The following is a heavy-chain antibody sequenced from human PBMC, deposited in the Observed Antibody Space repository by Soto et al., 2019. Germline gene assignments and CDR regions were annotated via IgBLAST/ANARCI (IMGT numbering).Heavy chain of an antibody. CDR1: GGTFSSYA. V-gene: IGHV1-69*01. D-gene: IGHD2-2*01. Sequence: QVQLVQSGAEVKKPGSSVKVSCKASGGTFSSYAISWVRQAPGQGREWMGGIIPIFGTANYAQKFQGRVTITADESTSTGYMELSSLRSEDTAVYYCARSGDCSSTSCYWYFDLWGRGTLVTVSS. J-gene: IGHJ2*01. CDR2: IIPIFGTA. CDR3: ARSGDCSSTSCYWYFDL.